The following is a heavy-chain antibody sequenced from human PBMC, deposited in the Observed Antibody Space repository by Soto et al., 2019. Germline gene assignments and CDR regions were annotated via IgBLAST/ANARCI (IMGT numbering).Heavy chain of an antibody. J-gene: IGHJ4*02. D-gene: IGHD1-1*01. CDR3: ARGSWDWTGAGLGY. Sequence: SETLSLTCTVSGGSISSYYWSWIRQPPGKGLEWIGYIYYSGSTNYNPSLKSRVTISVDTSKNQFPLKLSSVTVADPAVYYCARGSWDWTGAGLGYWAQGPLFTVS. CDR1: GGSISSYY. CDR2: IYYSGST. V-gene: IGHV4-59*01.